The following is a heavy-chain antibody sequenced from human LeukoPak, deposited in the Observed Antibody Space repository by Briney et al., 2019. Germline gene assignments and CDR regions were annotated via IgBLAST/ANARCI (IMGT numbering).Heavy chain of an antibody. D-gene: IGHD6-13*01. CDR3: ARGGASSSWYVVDY. V-gene: IGHV3-21*01. Sequence: GGSLRLSCAASGFTFNSYSMNWVRQAPGKGLEWVSSISSSSTYIYYADSVKGRFTISRDNAKNSLYLQMNSLRAEDTAVYYCARGGASSSWYVVDYWGQGTLVTVSS. J-gene: IGHJ4*02. CDR1: GFTFNSYS. CDR2: ISSSSTYI.